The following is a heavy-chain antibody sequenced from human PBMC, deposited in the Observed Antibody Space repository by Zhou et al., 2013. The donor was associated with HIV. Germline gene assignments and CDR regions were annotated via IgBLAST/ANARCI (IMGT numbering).Heavy chain of an antibody. J-gene: IGHJ6*02. D-gene: IGHD2-21*02. V-gene: IGHV1-18*01. CDR3: ARWAVAVTAHNYGMDV. CDR2: ISAYNGKT. CDR1: GYIFTSYG. Sequence: QVQLVQSGVDVRKPGASVKVSCKASGYIFTSYGISWVRQAPGQGLEWMGWISAYNGKTNYAQKLQGRVTMTTDKSTSTAYMELRSLRSDDTAVYYCARWAVAVTAHNYGMDVWGQGTTVTVSS.